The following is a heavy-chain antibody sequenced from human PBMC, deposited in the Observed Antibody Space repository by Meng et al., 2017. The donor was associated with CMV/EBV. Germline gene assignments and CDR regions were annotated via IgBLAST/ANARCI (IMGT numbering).Heavy chain of an antibody. CDR3: ARDPAWSVITPRRGFDY. Sequence: QGQAVQSGDGVKDPGASVKVSCKASVYTFTSLGIRWVRQAPGPRLEWMEWISAYNGNSIHAQKLQGTVTMTTDTSTSTAHMELRSLNSDDTAVYYCARDPAWSVITPRRGFDYWGQGTLVTVSS. CDR2: ISAYNGNS. D-gene: IGHD2-15*01. CDR1: VYTFTSLG. J-gene: IGHJ4*02. V-gene: IGHV1-18*04.